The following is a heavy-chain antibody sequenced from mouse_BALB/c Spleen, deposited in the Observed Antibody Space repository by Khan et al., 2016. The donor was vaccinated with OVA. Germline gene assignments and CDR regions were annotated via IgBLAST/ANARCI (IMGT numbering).Heavy chain of an antibody. V-gene: IGHV2-9*02. J-gene: IGHJ4*01. Sequence: QVQLKESGPGLVAPSQSLSITCTVSGFSLTSYGVHWVRQPPGKGLEWLGVIWAGESTNYNSALMSSLTIITENSTSHAFLQMNSLQTDDTAMYFCARFYDPYYAMDYWGQGTSVTVSS. CDR3: ARFYDPYYAMDY. CDR1: GFSLTSYG. D-gene: IGHD2-3*01. CDR2: IWAGEST.